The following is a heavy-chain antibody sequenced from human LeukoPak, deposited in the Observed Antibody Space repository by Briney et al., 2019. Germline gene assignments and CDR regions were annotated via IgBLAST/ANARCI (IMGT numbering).Heavy chain of an antibody. Sequence: GGSLRLSCAASGFIFRNYGMNWVRHAPGKGLEWVSYISATSGSINYADSVQGRFTISRDNAQNSLFLQMNSLRGDDTAVYYCARGGAARPDYWGQGTLVTVSS. V-gene: IGHV3-21*06. CDR3: ARGGAARPDY. CDR2: ISATSGSI. D-gene: IGHD6-6*01. J-gene: IGHJ4*02. CDR1: GFIFRNYG.